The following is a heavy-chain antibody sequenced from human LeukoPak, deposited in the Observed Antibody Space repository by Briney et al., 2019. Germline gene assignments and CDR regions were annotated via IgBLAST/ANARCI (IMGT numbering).Heavy chain of an antibody. CDR2: ISSSGSIT. CDR3: AKDMSGGDCPDY. CDR1: GFTFNDYE. D-gene: IGHD2-21*02. J-gene: IGHJ4*02. V-gene: IGHV3-48*03. Sequence: PGGSLRLSCAASGFTFNDYEMTWVRQAPGKGLEWTSYISSSGSITSHADSVKGRFTISRDNAKNSLYLQMNSLRAEDTAVYYCAKDMSGGDCPDYWGQGTLVTVSS.